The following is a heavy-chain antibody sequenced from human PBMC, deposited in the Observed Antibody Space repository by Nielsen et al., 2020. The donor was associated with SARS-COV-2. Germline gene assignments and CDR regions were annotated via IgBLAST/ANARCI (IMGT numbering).Heavy chain of an antibody. CDR3: ESRAMIPIGRATNYFDR. D-gene: IGHD3-16*01. CDR2: LDTSDSST. Sequence: KVSCKASGYSFTNYWIAWVRQVPGKGPEWMGILDTSDSSTRYSPSFSGQVTISGDKSIRTAYLQWNSLKASDTSIYYCESRAMIPIGRATNYFDRWGQGTLVSVTS. J-gene: IGHJ4*02. CDR1: GYSFTNYW. V-gene: IGHV5-51*01.